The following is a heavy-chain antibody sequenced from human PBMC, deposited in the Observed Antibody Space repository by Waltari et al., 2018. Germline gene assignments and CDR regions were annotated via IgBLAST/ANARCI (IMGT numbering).Heavy chain of an antibody. Sequence: QVQLVESGGGGVEPGGSLRVSCAASGFTYSGYGMHWVRQAPGKGLEWVAFIRYDGSNKYYADSVKGRFTISRDNSKNTLYLQMNSLRAEDTAVYYCAKDDDNNPDVWGQGTTVTVSS. CDR1: GFTYSGYG. J-gene: IGHJ6*02. V-gene: IGHV3-30*02. D-gene: IGHD3-9*01. CDR3: AKDDDNNPDV. CDR2: IRYDGSNK.